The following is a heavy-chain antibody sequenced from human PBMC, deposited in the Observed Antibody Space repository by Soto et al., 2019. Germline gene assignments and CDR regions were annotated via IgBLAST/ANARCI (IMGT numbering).Heavy chain of an antibody. CDR2: IYYSGST. J-gene: IGHJ4*02. Sequence: QVQLQESGPGLVKPSQTLSLTCTVSGGSISSGGYYWSWIRQHPGKGLEWIGYIYYSGSTYYNPSIKSRVTISVDTSKNQFSLKLSSVTAADTAVYYCARTYYYDSSGYYYFDYWGQGTLVTVSS. V-gene: IGHV4-31*03. CDR3: ARTYYYDSSGYYYFDY. CDR1: GGSISSGGYY. D-gene: IGHD3-22*01.